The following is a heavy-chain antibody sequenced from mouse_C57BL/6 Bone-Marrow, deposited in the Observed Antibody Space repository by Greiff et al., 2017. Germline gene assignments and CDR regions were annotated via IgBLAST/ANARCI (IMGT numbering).Heavy chain of an antibody. CDR3: ARTGGYYYGSSYGYFDV. J-gene: IGHJ1*03. D-gene: IGHD1-1*01. CDR2: IYPGDGDT. V-gene: IGHV1-82*01. Sequence: VMLVESGPELVKPGASVKISCKASGYAFSSSWMNWVKQRPGKGLEWIGRIYPGDGDTNYNGKFKGKATLTADKSSRPAYMQLSSLTSEDSAVSFCARTGGYYYGSSYGYFDVWGTGTTVTVSS. CDR1: GYAFSSSW.